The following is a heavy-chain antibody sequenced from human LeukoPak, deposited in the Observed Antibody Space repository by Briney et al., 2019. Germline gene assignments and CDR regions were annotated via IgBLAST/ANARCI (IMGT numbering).Heavy chain of an antibody. CDR3: ARKTYCSGGRCYGENWFDP. CDR1: GGSISGYH. J-gene: IGHJ5*02. D-gene: IGHD2-15*01. CDR2: IFYTGNT. V-gene: IGHV4-59*08. Sequence: SETLSLTCTVTGGSISGYHWNWIRQSPGKGLEWISNIFYTGNTDYNPSLKSRVTISINTSKNEISLILRSVTAADTAVYYCARKTYCSGGRCYGENWFDPWGQGILVTVSS.